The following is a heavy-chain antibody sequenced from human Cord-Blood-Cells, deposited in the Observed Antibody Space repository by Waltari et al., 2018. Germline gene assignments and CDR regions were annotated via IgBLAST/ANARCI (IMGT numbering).Heavy chain of an antibody. CDR3: AVRDSSGYYYFDY. Sequence: QVQLQESGPGLVKTSGTLSLTCAVSGGCISSSNWWRWVRQPPGKGLEWSGEIYHSGSTNYNPSLKSRVTISVDKSKNQFSLKLSSVTAADTAVYYCAVRDSSGYYYFDYWGQGTLVTVSS. J-gene: IGHJ4*02. V-gene: IGHV4-4*02. CDR1: GGCISSSNW. D-gene: IGHD3-22*01. CDR2: IYHSGST.